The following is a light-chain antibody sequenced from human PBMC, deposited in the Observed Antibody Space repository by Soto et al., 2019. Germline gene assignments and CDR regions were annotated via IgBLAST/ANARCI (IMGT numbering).Light chain of an antibody. CDR2: LGD. Sequence: QSVLTQPPSASSTPGQTVTISCSGSTSNIGTFYVYWYQHLPGTAPKLLIYLGDQRASGVSDRFSGSKSGTSASLAINGLRSDDEADYYCSSYTTVNTLVSFGTGTKLTVL. J-gene: IGLJ1*01. CDR3: SSYTTVNTLVS. CDR1: TSNIGTFY. V-gene: IGLV1-47*02.